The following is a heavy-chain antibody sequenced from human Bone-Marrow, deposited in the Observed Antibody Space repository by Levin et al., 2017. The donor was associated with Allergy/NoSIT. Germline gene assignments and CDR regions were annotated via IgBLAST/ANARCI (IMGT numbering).Heavy chain of an antibody. CDR1: GFTFSSSG. CDR3: ARDIAVTGYYFDY. CDR2: IWYDGRNK. J-gene: IGHJ4*02. D-gene: IGHD6-19*01. V-gene: IGHV3-33*01. Sequence: GESLKISCAASGFTFSSSGMHWVRQAPGKGLEWVAVIWYDGRNKYHADTVKGRFTISKDNSKNTLYLQMNSLRAEDTAVYYCARDIAVTGYYFDYWGQGTLVTVSS.